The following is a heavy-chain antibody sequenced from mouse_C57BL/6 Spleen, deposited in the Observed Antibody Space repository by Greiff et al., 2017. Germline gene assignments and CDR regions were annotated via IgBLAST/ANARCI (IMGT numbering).Heavy chain of an antibody. CDR2: INPSNGGT. J-gene: IGHJ3*01. CDR1: GYTFTSYW. D-gene: IGHD2-4*01. V-gene: IGHV1-53*01. Sequence: VKLQQPGTELVKPGASVKLSCKASGYTFTSYWMHWVKQRPGQGLEWIGNINPSNGGTNYNEKFKSKATLTVDKSSSTAYMQLSSLTSEDSAVYYCARSGYDYDLAWFAYGGQGTLVTVSA. CDR3: ARSGYDYDLAWFAY.